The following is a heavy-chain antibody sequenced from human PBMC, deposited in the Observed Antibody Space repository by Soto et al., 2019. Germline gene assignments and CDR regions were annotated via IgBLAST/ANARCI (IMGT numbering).Heavy chain of an antibody. CDR3: ARDAGPNYDGRLLDP. V-gene: IGHV1-18*01. CDR1: GYTFPRYG. J-gene: IGHJ5*02. D-gene: IGHD1-7*01. CDR2: ISAYNGNT. Sequence: QVQLVQSGAEVKKPGASVQVSCKASGYTFPRYGISWVRQAHGQGLEWMGWISAYNGNTNYAQKLQGRVTMTTDTSTSTAYMELRSLRSDDTAVYYCARDAGPNYDGRLLDPCGQGTLVTVSS.